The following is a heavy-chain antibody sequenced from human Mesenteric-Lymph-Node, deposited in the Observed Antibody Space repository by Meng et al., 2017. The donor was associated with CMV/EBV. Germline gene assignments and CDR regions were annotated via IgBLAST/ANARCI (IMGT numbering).Heavy chain of an antibody. CDR2: IRYDGSNK. CDR1: GFTLSPYA. D-gene: IGHD4-11*01. CDR3: AKDPGLQSTGYNWFDP. Sequence: GESLKISCAVSGFTLSPYAMHWVRQAAGKGLEWVAFIRYDGSNKYYADSVKGRFTISRDNSKNTLYLQMNSLRAEDTAVYYCAKDPGLQSTGYNWFDPWGQGTLVTVSS. V-gene: IGHV3-30*02. J-gene: IGHJ5*02.